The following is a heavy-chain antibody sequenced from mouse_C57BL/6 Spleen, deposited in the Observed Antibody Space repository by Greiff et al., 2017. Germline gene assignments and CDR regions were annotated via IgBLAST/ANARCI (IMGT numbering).Heavy chain of an antibody. J-gene: IGHJ4*01. CDR2: IDPSDSYT. V-gene: IGHV1-69*01. CDR3: ARQDAMDY. Sequence: VQLQQPGAELVMPGASVKLSCKASGYTFTSYWMHWVKQRPGQGLEWIGEIDPSDSYTHYNQKFKGKSTLPVDKSASTAYMQLSSLTSEDSAVYYCARQDAMDYWGQGTSVTVSS. CDR1: GYTFTSYW.